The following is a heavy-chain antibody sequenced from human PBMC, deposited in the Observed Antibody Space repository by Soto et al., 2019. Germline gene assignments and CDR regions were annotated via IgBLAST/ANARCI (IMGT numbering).Heavy chain of an antibody. CDR2: INPNSGGT. Sequence: ASVKVSCKASGYTFTGNYRRWVRQAPGQGLEWMGWINPNSGGTNYAQKFQGWVTMTRDTSISTAYMELSRLRSDDTAVYYCARGYDILTGYYTFGYWGQGTLVTVSS. V-gene: IGHV1-2*04. J-gene: IGHJ4*02. CDR3: ARGYDILTGYYTFGY. CDR1: GYTFTGNY. D-gene: IGHD3-9*01.